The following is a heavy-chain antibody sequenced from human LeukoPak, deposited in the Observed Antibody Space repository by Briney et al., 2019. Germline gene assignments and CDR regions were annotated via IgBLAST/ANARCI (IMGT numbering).Heavy chain of an antibody. V-gene: IGHV1-69*05. D-gene: IGHD2-15*01. CDR3: ARVLQYCSGGSCYSGVVRAFDI. CDR1: GGTFSSYA. Sequence: SVKVSCEASGGTFSSYAISWVRQAPGQGLEWMGGIIPIFGTANYAQKFQGRVTMTRDTSISTAYMELSRLRSDDTAVYYCARVLQYCSGGSCYSGVVRAFDIWGQGTMVTVSS. CDR2: IIPIFGTA. J-gene: IGHJ3*02.